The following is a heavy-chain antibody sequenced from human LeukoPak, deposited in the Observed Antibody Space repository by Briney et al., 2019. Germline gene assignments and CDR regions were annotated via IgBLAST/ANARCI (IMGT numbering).Heavy chain of an antibody. CDR2: AYYTSRWNI. J-gene: IGHJ6*02. CDR3: ARQTTPGYGMDV. Sequence: SQTLSLTCAISGDSFSSKNAAWNWFRQSPSRGLEWLGRAYYTSRWNIEYAVSVRSRITITPDTSKNQPPLQLSSVSPEDTAVYYCARQTTPGYGMDVWGQGTTVTVSS. V-gene: IGHV6-1*01. CDR1: GDSFSSKNAA. D-gene: IGHD1/OR15-1a*01.